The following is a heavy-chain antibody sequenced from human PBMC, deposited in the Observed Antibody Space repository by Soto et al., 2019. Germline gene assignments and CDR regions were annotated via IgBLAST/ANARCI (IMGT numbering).Heavy chain of an antibody. V-gene: IGHV3-33*01. J-gene: IGHJ4*02. CDR2: IWYDGSNK. D-gene: IGHD3-10*01. Sequence: PGGSLRLSCAASGFTFSSYGMHWVRQAPGKGLEWVAVIWYDGSNKYYADSVKGRFTISRDNSKNTLYLQMNSLRAEDTAVYYCARDHGSMVRGVIPDYWGQGTLVTVSS. CDR3: ARDHGSMVRGVIPDY. CDR1: GFTFSSYG.